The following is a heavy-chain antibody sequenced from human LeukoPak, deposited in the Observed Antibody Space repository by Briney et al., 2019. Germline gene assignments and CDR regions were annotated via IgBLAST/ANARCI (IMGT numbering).Heavy chain of an antibody. CDR1: GGSISSSSYY. CDR3: ARDSGYSSGHRGEFDY. V-gene: IGHV4-39*07. D-gene: IGHD6-19*01. J-gene: IGHJ4*02. CDR2: IYYSGST. Sequence: SETLSLTCTVSGGSISSSSYYLGWIRQPPGKGLEWIGSIYYSGSTYYNPSLKSRVTISVDTSKNQFSLKLSSVTAADTAVYYCARDSGYSSGHRGEFDYWGQGTLVTVSS.